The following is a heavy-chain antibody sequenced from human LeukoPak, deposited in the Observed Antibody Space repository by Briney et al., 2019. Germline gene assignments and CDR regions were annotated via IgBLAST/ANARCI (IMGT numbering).Heavy chain of an antibody. CDR3: TTVTAGYFDL. J-gene: IGHJ2*01. D-gene: IGHD4-17*01. CDR1: GLTFSNYW. CDR2: LNQDGSEK. V-gene: IGHV3-7*01. Sequence: GGSLRLSCAVSGLTFSNYWMSWVRQAPGKGLEWLANLNQDGSEKYYVDSVKGRFTISRDNAKNSLYLELNSLRAEDTAVYYCTTVTAGYFDLCGRGTLVTVSS.